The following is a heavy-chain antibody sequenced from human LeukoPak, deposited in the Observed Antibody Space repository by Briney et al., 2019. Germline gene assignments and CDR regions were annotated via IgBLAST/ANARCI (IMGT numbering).Heavy chain of an antibody. J-gene: IGHJ4*02. CDR2: IINSGST. CDR3: ARGRDSSRLPFDY. V-gene: IGHV4-34*01. Sequence: PSETLSLTCAVYGGSFSGYYWSWIRQPPGKGLEWIGEIINSGSTNYNPSLKSRVTISVDTSKNQFSLKLSSVTAADTAVYYCARGRDSSRLPFDYWGQGTLVTVSS. D-gene: IGHD6-13*01. CDR1: GGSFSGYY.